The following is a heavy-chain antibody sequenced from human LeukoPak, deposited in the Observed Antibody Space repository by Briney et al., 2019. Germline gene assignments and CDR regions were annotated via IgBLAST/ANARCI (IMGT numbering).Heavy chain of an antibody. D-gene: IGHD3-3*01. J-gene: IGHJ6*03. V-gene: IGHV3-20*04. CDR3: ARGLRITIFGVVDDYYYYMDV. CDR1: GFTFDDYG. CDR2: INWNGSST. Sequence: PGGSLRLSCAASGFTFDDYGMSWVRQAPGKGLDWVSGINWNGSSTGYADSVKGRFTISRDNAKNSLYLQMNSLRAEDTALYYCARGLRITIFGVVDDYYYYMDVWGKGTTVTVSS.